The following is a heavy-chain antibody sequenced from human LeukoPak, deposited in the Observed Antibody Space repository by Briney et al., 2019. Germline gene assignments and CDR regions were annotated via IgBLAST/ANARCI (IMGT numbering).Heavy chain of an antibody. Sequence: GESLKISCEGSGYTFTTYWIGWVRQMPGKGLEWVGIIYPGDSDTRYSPSFQGQVTISVDKSIRTAYLQWSSLKASDTAMYYCARLRAFGESHPLDYWGQGTLVTVSS. J-gene: IGHJ4*02. V-gene: IGHV5-51*01. CDR2: IYPGDSDT. CDR1: GYTFTTYW. CDR3: ARLRAFGESHPLDY. D-gene: IGHD3-10*01.